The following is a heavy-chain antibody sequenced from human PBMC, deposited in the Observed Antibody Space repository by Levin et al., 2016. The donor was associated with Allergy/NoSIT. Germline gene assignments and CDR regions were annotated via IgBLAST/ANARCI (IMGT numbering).Heavy chain of an antibody. CDR1: GYTFTGYY. V-gene: IGHV1-2*02. CDR3: ARAYSSGWYNYFDY. Sequence: ASVKVSCKASGYTFTGYYMHWVRQAPGQGLEWMGWINPNSGGTNYAQKFQGRVTMTRDTSISTAYMELSRLRSDDTAVYYCARAYSSGWYNYFDYWGQGTLVTVSS. CDR2: INPNSGGT. D-gene: IGHD6-19*01. J-gene: IGHJ4*02.